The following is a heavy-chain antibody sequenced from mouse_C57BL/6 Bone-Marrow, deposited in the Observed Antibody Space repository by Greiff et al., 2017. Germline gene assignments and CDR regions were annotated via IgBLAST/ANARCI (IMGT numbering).Heavy chain of an antibody. Sequence: QVHVKQSGAELVRPGASVTLSCKASGYTFTDYEMHWVKQTPVHGLEWIGAIDPETGGTAYNQKFKGKAILTADKSSSTAYMELRSLTSEDSAVYYCTRRLLYWYFDVWGTGTTVTVSS. D-gene: IGHD1-2*01. CDR1: GYTFTDYE. J-gene: IGHJ1*03. V-gene: IGHV1-15*01. CDR2: IDPETGGT. CDR3: TRRLLYWYFDV.